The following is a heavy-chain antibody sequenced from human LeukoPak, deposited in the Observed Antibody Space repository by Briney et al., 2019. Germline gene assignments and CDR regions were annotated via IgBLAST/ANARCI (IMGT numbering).Heavy chain of an antibody. J-gene: IGHJ4*02. CDR2: ITTSDGNT. CDR1: GFTFADYA. Sequence: QPGGSLRLSCAASGFTFADYAMHWVRQVPGKGLEWVSTITTSDGNTYYADSVKGRFTVSRDNSKNTLYLQMNSLRAEDTAVYYCAKDGGLWVSAHWGDSWGRGTLVTVSS. CDR3: AKDGGLWVSAHWGDS. V-gene: IGHV3-23*01. D-gene: IGHD7-27*01.